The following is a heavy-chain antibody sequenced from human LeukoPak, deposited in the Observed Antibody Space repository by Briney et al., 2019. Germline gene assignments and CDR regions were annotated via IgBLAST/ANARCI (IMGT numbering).Heavy chain of an antibody. D-gene: IGHD1-26*01. Sequence: SETLSLTCTVSGGSISNSNNYWGWIRQPPGKGLEWAGRIYYSGSAYYNPSLNSRVTISVDTSKKQLPLKLISVTGADTPVYYCVRHRQWVLRTEYWGKGGLVAVSS. V-gene: IGHV4-39*01. CDR3: VRHRQWVLRTEY. CDR1: GGSISNSNNY. J-gene: IGHJ4*02. CDR2: IYYSGSA.